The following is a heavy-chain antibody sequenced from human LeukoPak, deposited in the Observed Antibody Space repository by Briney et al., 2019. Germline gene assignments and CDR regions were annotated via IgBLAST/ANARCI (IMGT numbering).Heavy chain of an antibody. CDR3: AREKENYDYVWGSYRSFDY. Sequence: GASVKVSCKASGYTFTSYGISRVRQAPGQGLEWMGWISAYNGNTNYAQKLQGRVTMTTDTSTSTAYMELRSLRSDDTAVYYCAREKENYDYVWGSYRSFDYWGQGTLVTVSS. CDR2: ISAYNGNT. D-gene: IGHD3-16*02. CDR1: GYTFTSYG. J-gene: IGHJ4*02. V-gene: IGHV1-18*01.